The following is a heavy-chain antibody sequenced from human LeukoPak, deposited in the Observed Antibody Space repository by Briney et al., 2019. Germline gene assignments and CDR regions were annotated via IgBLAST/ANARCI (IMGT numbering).Heavy chain of an antibody. J-gene: IGHJ5*02. V-gene: IGHV1-18*01. CDR3: ARDNSVRDEAWWFSP. D-gene: IGHD5-24*01. CDR2: ISAYNGNT. Sequence: GASVKVSCKASGYTFTSYGISGVRQAPGQGLEWMGWISAYNGNTNYAQKLQGRVTMTTDTSTSTAYMELRSLRSDDTAVYYCARDNSVRDEAWWFSPWGQGTLVTVSS. CDR1: GYTFTSYG.